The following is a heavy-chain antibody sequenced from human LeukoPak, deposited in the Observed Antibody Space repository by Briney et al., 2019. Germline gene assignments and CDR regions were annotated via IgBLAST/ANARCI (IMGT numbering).Heavy chain of an antibody. Sequence: GGSLRLSCAASGFTFSSSEMHWVRQAPGKGLDWVSYISSRGSTKYYADSVKGRFTISRDNAKNSLYLQMNSLRGEDTAVYYCARESRDSSGYGNFDYWGQGTLVTVSS. D-gene: IGHD3-22*01. CDR2: ISSRGSTK. V-gene: IGHV3-48*03. CDR1: GFTFSSSE. CDR3: ARESRDSSGYGNFDY. J-gene: IGHJ4*02.